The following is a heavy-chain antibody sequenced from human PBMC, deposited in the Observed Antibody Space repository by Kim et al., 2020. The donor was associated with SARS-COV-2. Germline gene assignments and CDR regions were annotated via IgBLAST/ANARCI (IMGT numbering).Heavy chain of an antibody. CDR2: IWYDGSNK. Sequence: GGSLRLSCAASGFTFSSYGMHWVRQAPGKGLEWVVVIWYDGSNKYYADSVKGRFTISRDNSKNTLYLQMNSLRAEDTAVYYCAREFYDILTGYYSYDYWGQGTLVTVSS. CDR3: AREFYDILTGYYSYDY. CDR1: GFTFSSYG. V-gene: IGHV3-33*01. J-gene: IGHJ4*02. D-gene: IGHD3-9*01.